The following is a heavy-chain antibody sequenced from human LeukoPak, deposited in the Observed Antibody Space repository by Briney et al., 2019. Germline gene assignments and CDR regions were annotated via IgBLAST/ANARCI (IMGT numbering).Heavy chain of an antibody. D-gene: IGHD3-22*01. V-gene: IGHV3-23*01. CDR3: AKEVVVVITTPTEAGFDY. CDR2: ISGSGGST. Sequence: PGGSLRLSCAASGFTFSSYAMSWVRQAPGKGLEWVSAISGSGGSTYHADSVKGRFTISRDNSKNTLYLQMNSLRAEDTAVYYCAKEVVVVITTPTEAGFDYWGQGTLVTVSS. J-gene: IGHJ4*02. CDR1: GFTFSSYA.